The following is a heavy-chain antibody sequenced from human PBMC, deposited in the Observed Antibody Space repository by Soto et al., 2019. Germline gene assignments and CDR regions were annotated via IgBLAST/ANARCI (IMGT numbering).Heavy chain of an antibody. V-gene: IGHV3-30*03. CDR3: ARDHHIVVVTVTYYFDY. Sequence: QVQLVESGGGVVQPGRSLRLSCAASGFTFSAYGMHWVRQAPGKGLERVAVISYDGSNKYYADSVKGRFTISRDNSKNTLYLQMNSLRAEDTAVYYCARDHHIVVVTVTYYFDYWGQGTLVTVSS. D-gene: IGHD2-21*02. CDR1: GFTFSAYG. CDR2: ISYDGSNK. J-gene: IGHJ4*02.